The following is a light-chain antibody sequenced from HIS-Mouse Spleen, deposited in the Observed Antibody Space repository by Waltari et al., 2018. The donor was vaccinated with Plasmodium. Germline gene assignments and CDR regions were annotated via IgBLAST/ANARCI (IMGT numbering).Light chain of an antibody. CDR2: EGS. V-gene: IGLV2-23*03. CDR3: CSYAGSSTFV. Sequence: QSALTQPASVSGSPGQSITISCTGTSSDVGSYNLVSWYQRHPGKAPKLMIYEGSKRPSGCSNRFSGSKSGNTASLTFSGLQAEDEADYYCCSYAGSSTFVFGGGTKLTVL. CDR1: SSDVGSYNL. J-gene: IGLJ3*02.